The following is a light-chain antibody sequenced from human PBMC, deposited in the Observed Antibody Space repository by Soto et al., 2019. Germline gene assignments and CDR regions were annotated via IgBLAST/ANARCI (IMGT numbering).Light chain of an antibody. J-gene: IGKJ5*01. Sequence: EIVMTQSPATLSVSPGERVTLSCRASQSVNINLAWYQQKPGQAPRLVIYDGSHRATDIPARFSGSGSGTDFTLTISRLEPEDFAVYYCQQRRKWPPDFGQGTRLEIK. CDR3: QQRRKWPPD. V-gene: IGKV3-11*01. CDR1: QSVNIN. CDR2: DGS.